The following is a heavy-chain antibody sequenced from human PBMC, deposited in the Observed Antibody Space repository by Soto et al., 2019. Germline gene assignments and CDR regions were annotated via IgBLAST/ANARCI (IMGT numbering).Heavy chain of an antibody. CDR1: GGSVSSGSYY. CDR3: ARARPSKVTTRNNWFDP. V-gene: IGHV4-61*01. D-gene: IGHD4-17*01. CDR2: IYYSGST. J-gene: IGHJ5*02. Sequence: SETLSLTCTVSGGSVSSGSYYWSWIRQPPGKGLEWIGYIYYSGSTNYNPSLKSRVTISVDTSKNQFSLKLSSVTAADTAVYYCARARPSKVTTRNNWFDPWGQGTLVTVYS.